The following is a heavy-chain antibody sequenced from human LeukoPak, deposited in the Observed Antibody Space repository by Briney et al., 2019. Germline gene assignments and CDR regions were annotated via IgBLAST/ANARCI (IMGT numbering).Heavy chain of an antibody. V-gene: IGHV1-2*02. Sequence: GASVKVSCKASGYTFTDFYMHWARQAPGQGLEWMGWINPNSGGTNYAQKFQGRVTVTRDTSISTAFMDLSSLRSDDTAVFYCARGPPWGTAAGPDFWGQGTLVTVSS. D-gene: IGHD6-13*01. J-gene: IGHJ4*02. CDR2: INPNSGGT. CDR1: GYTFTDFY. CDR3: ARGPPWGTAAGPDF.